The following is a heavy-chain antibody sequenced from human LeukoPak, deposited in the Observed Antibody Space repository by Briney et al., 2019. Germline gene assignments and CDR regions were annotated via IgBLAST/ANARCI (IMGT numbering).Heavy chain of an antibody. J-gene: IGHJ4*02. D-gene: IGHD1-1*01. CDR1: GGSISSSSYY. CDR3: ARDSHWNYVVY. V-gene: IGHV4-39*07. CDR2: IYYSGST. Sequence: PSETLSLTCTVSGGSISSSSYYWGWIRQPPGKGLEWIGSIYYSGSTYYNPSLKSRVTISVDTSKNQFSLKLSSVTAADTAVYYCARDSHWNYVVYWGQGTLVTVSS.